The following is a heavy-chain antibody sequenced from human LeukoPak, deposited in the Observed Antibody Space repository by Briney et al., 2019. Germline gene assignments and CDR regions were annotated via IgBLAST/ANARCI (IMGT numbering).Heavy chain of an antibody. V-gene: IGHV4-61*02. CDR2: IYRSGST. Sequence: SETLSLTCTVSGGSISSGSYYWTWIRQPAGKRLEWIGRIYRSGSTTYNPSLKSRVTISIDTSKNQFSLKLTSVTAADTAVYYCAREDYDTLYWFDPWGQGTLVTVSS. CDR3: AREDYDTLYWFDP. J-gene: IGHJ5*02. CDR1: GGSISSGSYY. D-gene: IGHD3-9*01.